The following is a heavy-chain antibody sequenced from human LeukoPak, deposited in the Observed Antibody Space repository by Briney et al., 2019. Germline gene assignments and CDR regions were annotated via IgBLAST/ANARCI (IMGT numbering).Heavy chain of an antibody. D-gene: IGHD3-10*01. CDR3: ARHGSGSYYYYYYMDV. CDR2: IYHSGGT. CDR1: GGSISSSNW. J-gene: IGHJ6*03. Sequence: SGTLSLTCAVSGGSISSSNWWSWTRQPPGKGLEWIGEIYHSGGTNYNPSLKSRVTISVDKSKTQFSLKLSSVTAADTAVYYCARHGSGSYYYYYYMDVWGKGTTVTISS. V-gene: IGHV4-4*02.